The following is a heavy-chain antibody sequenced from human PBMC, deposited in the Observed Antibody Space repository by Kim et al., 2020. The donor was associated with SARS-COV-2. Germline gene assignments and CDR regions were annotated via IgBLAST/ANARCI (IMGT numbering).Heavy chain of an antibody. D-gene: IGHD3-10*01. CDR3: ARPRYGSGSYAGYYYGMDV. Sequence: GGSLRLSCAASGFTFSSYSMNWVRQAPGKGLEWVSSISSSSSYIYYADSVKGRFTISRDNAKNSLYLQMNSLRAEDTAVYYCARPRYGSGSYAGYYYGMDVWGQGTTVTVSS. CDR1: GFTFSSYS. J-gene: IGHJ6*02. CDR2: ISSSSSYI. V-gene: IGHV3-21*04.